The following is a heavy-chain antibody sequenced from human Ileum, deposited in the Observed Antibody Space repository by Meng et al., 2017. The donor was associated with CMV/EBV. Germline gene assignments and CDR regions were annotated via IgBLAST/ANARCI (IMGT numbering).Heavy chain of an antibody. V-gene: IGHV4-59*12. CDR2: IFYSGST. J-gene: IGHJ1*01. CDR1: GGSISSYY. CDR3: ALRGSAAGTFQY. D-gene: IGHD6-13*01. Sequence: QVQLQESGSGLVKPSETLSLTCTVSGGSISSYYWNWIRQPPGKGLEWIGYIFYSGSTNYNPSLKSRVTISVDTSKNQFSLKLTSVTAADTAVYYCALRGSAAGTFQYWGQGTLVTVSS.